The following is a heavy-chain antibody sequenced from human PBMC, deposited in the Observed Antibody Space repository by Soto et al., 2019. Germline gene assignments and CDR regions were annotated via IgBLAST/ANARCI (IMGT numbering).Heavy chain of an antibody. J-gene: IGHJ6*02. V-gene: IGHV4-34*01. CDR3: ARASGYLNYYGMDV. CDR2: INHSGST. CDR1: GGSFSGYY. D-gene: IGHD5-18*01. Sequence: SETLSLTCAVYGGSFSGYYWTWIRQPPGTGLEWIGEINHSGSTNYNPSLKSRVTISVDTSKNQFSLKLSSVTAADTAVYYCARASGYLNYYGMDVWGQGTTVTVSS.